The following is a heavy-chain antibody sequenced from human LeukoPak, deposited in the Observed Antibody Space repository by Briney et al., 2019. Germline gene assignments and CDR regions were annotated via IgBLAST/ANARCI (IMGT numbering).Heavy chain of an antibody. D-gene: IGHD1-26*01. J-gene: IGHJ6*03. Sequence: SETLSLTCTVSGGSISSYYWSWIRQPPGKGLEWIGYIYYSGSTNYNPSLKSRVTISVDTSKNQFSLKLSSVTAADTAVYYCARVAGGHYYYYYMDVWGKGTTVTISS. CDR2: IYYSGST. V-gene: IGHV4-59*01. CDR3: ARVAGGHYYYYYMDV. CDR1: GGSISSYY.